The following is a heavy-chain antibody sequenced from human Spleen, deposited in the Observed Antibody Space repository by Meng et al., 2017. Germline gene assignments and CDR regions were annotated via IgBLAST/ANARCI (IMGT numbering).Heavy chain of an antibody. CDR1: GYTLTGYY. CDR2: INPNSGGT. D-gene: IGHD3-22*01. Sequence: GESLKISCKASGYTLTGYYMHWVRQAPGQGLEWMGWINPNSGGTNYAQKFQGRVTMTRDTSIRTAYMELNRLRSDDTAVYYCARDGSSSDYYYGIFDYWGQGTLVTVSS. V-gene: IGHV1-2*02. J-gene: IGHJ4*02. CDR3: ARDGSSSDYYYGIFDY.